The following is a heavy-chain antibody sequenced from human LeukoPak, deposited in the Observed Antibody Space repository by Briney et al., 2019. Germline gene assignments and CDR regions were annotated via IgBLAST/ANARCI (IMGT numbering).Heavy chain of an antibody. J-gene: IGHJ4*02. CDR2: ISYDGSNK. V-gene: IGHV3-30*18. Sequence: GGSLRLSCAASGFTFSSCGMHWVRQAPGRGLEWVAVISYDGSNKYYADSVKGRFTISRDNSKNTLYLQMNSLRAEDTAVYYCAKEGYSYGPDYWGQGTLVIVSS. CDR1: GFTFSSCG. CDR3: AKEGYSYGPDY. D-gene: IGHD5-18*01.